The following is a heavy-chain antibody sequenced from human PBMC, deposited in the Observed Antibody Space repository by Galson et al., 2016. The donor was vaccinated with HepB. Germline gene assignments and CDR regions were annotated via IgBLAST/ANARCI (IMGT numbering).Heavy chain of an antibody. J-gene: IGHJ6*03. CDR1: GFTFSTFA. V-gene: IGHV3-33*07. CDR2: IFYDGSNK. CDR3: ARVEAIYYYYMDV. Sequence: SLRLSCADSGFTFSTFAMYWVRQAPGKGLEWVSFIFYDGSNKEYADSAKGQFTISRDNSKNTLYLQMNSLRGEDTAVYYCARVEAIYYYYMDVWGKGTTVTVSS. D-gene: IGHD5-24*01.